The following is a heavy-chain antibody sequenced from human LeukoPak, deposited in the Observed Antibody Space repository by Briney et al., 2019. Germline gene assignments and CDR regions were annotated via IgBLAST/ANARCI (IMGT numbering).Heavy chain of an antibody. CDR2: LSGSGGST. CDR3: ATDKLGGSGSLDY. D-gene: IGHD3-10*01. Sequence: GGSLRLSCAASGFTFSSYGMSWVRQAPGKGLEWVSTLSGSGGSTYYADSVKGRFTISRDNSKNTLYLQMNSLRAEDTAIYYCATDKLGGSGSLDYWGQGTLVTVSS. V-gene: IGHV3-23*01. CDR1: GFTFSSYG. J-gene: IGHJ4*02.